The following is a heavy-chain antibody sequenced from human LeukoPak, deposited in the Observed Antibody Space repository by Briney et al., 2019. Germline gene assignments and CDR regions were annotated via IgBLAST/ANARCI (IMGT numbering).Heavy chain of an antibody. Sequence: PSETLSLTCTVSGGSISSYYWSWIRQPAGKGLEWIGRIYTSGSTNYNPSLKSRVTMLVDTSKNQISLKVSSVTAADSALYFCARQRTSGSASNLRVAQIDSWGQGTLVTVSS. D-gene: IGHD3-3*01. CDR3: ARQRTSGSASNLRVAQIDS. J-gene: IGHJ4*02. CDR1: GGSISSYY. CDR2: IYTSGST. V-gene: IGHV4-4*07.